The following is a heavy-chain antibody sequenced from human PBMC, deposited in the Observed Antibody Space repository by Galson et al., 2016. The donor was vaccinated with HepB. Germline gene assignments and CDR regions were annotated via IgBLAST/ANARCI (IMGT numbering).Heavy chain of an antibody. CDR3: AKATGRTGPSEY. CDR1: GFTFSRYS. CDR2: ISSGSTYI. D-gene: IGHD3/OR15-3a*01. V-gene: IGHV3-21*04. J-gene: IGHJ4*02. Sequence: SLRLSCAASGFTFSRYSMNWVRQAPGRGLEWVASISSGSTYIYYVDSVKGRFTVSRDNSKNTLHLQVNSLRADDTAVYYCAKATGRTGPSEYWGQGTLVTVSS.